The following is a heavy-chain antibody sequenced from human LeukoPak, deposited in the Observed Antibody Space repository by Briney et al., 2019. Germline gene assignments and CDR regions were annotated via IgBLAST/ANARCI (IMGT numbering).Heavy chain of an antibody. V-gene: IGHV4-34*01. J-gene: IGHJ4*02. Sequence: SETLSLTCAVYGGSFSGYYWSWIRQPPGKGLEWIGEINHSGSTNYNPSLKSRVTISVDTSKNQFSLKLSSVTAADTAVYYCARDRRTGYSSSMFDYWGQGTLVTVSS. CDR3: ARDRRTGYSSSMFDY. CDR2: INHSGST. CDR1: GGSFSGYY. D-gene: IGHD6-13*01.